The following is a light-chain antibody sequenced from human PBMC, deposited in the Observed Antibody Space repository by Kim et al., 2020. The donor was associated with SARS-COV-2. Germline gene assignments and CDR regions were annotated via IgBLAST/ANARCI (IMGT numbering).Light chain of an antibody. Sequence: GQTVRITCQGDSLRNYYASWYQQKPGQAPVLVIYGKSNRPSGIPDRFSGSRSGNTDYLTITGAQAEDEAEYYCNSRDSSGNHLLFGGGTKVTVL. J-gene: IGLJ2*01. CDR2: GKS. CDR3: NSRDSSGNHLL. V-gene: IGLV3-19*01. CDR1: SLRNYY.